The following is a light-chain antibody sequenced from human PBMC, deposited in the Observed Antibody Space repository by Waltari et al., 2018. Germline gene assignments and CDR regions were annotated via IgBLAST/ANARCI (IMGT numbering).Light chain of an antibody. CDR3: GLHMGSGIWV. J-gene: IGLJ3*02. CDR2: RTN. V-gene: IGLV8-61*01. Sequence: QTVVTQASSLSVSPGGTATLTGGLTFGFASSNHNTRWHQQTPGPPPRTLSYRTNTRSAGVPDRFSGSIVGNKAALTITGAQADDESDYYCGLHMGSGIWVFGGGTKLTVL. CDR1: FGFASSNHN.